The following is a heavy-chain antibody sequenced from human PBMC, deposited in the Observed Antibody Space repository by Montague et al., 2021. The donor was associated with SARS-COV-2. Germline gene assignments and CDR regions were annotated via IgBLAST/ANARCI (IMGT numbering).Heavy chain of an antibody. Sequence: SETLSLTCAVYGGSFSDYHWTWIRQSPGGGLEWIGQINHGGSTXYNPSLRSRVTISKDTSKNQFSLKLTSVTAADTAVYYCARGAPGYWGQGTLVTVSS. CDR3: ARGAPGY. CDR1: GGSFSDYH. D-gene: IGHD1-1*01. CDR2: INHGGST. V-gene: IGHV4-34*01. J-gene: IGHJ4*02.